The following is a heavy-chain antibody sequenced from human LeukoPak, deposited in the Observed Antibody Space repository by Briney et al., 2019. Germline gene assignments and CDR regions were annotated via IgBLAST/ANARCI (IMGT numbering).Heavy chain of an antibody. D-gene: IGHD5-18*01. Sequence: GGSLRLSCAASRFTFSSYWMHWVRQAPGKGLVWVSRINSDGSSTSYADSVKGRFTISRDNAKNTLSLQMNSLRVEDTAVYYCARDGPAMVPLDYWGQGTLVTVSS. V-gene: IGHV3-74*01. CDR2: INSDGSST. CDR3: ARDGPAMVPLDY. CDR1: RFTFSSYW. J-gene: IGHJ4*02.